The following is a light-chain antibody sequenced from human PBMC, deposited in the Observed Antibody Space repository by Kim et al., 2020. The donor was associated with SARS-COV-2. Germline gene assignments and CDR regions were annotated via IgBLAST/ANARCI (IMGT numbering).Light chain of an antibody. J-gene: IGLJ1*01. CDR1: KLGEKY. CDR3: QAWDSTTFV. CDR2: QDN. Sequence: SYELTQPPSVSVSPGQTASITCSGDKLGEKYASWFQQKPGQSPVVVIYQDNKRPSGIPGRFSGSNSGNTATLTISETQAMDEADYYCQAWDSTTFVFGPG. V-gene: IGLV3-1*01.